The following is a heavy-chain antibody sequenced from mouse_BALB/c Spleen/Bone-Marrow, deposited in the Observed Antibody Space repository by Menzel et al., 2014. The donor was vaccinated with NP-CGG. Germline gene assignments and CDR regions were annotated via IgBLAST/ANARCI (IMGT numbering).Heavy chain of an antibody. CDR3: AKGGNYRDDLDY. J-gene: IGHJ2*01. D-gene: IGHD2-14*01. V-gene: IGHV1-14*01. CDR1: GYTFPSSV. Sequence: VHVKQSGPELVKPGASVKMSCKASGYTFPSSVMPWVKQKPGQGLAWIGSFNPYNDGSKYNEKFKGKATLTSDKSSSTAYRELSSLTSEDSAVYYCAKGGNYRDDLDYWGQGTTLTGSS. CDR2: FNPYNDGS.